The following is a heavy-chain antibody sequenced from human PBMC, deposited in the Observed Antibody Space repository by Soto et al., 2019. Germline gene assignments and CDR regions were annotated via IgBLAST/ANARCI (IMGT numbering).Heavy chain of an antibody. D-gene: IGHD2-15*01. J-gene: IGHJ6*02. V-gene: IGHV3-48*02. CDR1: GFTFSSYS. CDR2: ISSSSSTI. CDR3: ARDDCSGGSCYQFYYYGMDI. Sequence: GGSLRLSCAASGFTFSSYSMNWVRQAPGKGLEWVSYISSSSSTIYYADFVKGRFTISRDNAKNSLYLQMNSLRDEDTAVYYCARDDCSGGSCYQFYYYGMDIWGQGTTVTVSS.